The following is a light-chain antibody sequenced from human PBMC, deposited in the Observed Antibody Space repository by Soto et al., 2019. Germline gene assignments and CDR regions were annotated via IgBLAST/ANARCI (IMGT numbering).Light chain of an antibody. V-gene: IGLV4-60*02. CDR1: SGHSSYI. Sequence: QSVLTQSSSASASLGSSVKLTCTLSSGHSSYIIAWHQQQPGQAPRYLMKLEGSGSYNKGSGVPDRISGSSSGADRYLTISNLQFEDEADYFCETWDSNTRVFGGGTKLTVL. CDR3: ETWDSNTRV. J-gene: IGLJ2*01. CDR2: LEGSGSY.